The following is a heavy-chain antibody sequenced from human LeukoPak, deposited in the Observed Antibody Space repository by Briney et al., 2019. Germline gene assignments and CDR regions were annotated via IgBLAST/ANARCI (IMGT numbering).Heavy chain of an antibody. CDR1: GGSISSYY. CDR3: ARDYQPDDRNYYGMDV. J-gene: IGHJ6*02. Sequence: SETLSLTCTVSGGSISSYYWSWIRQPPGKGLEWIGYIYYSGSTNYNPSLKSRVTISVDTSKNQFSLKLSSVTAADTAVYYCARDYQPDDRNYYGMDVWGQGTTVTVSS. D-gene: IGHD2-2*01. V-gene: IGHV4-59*01. CDR2: IYYSGST.